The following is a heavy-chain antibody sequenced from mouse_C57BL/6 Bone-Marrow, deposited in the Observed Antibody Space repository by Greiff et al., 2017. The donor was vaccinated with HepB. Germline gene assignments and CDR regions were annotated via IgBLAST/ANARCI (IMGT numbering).Heavy chain of an antibody. CDR1: GFTFSDYG. Sequence: EVKLMESGGGLVQPGGSLKLSCAASGFTFSDYGMAWVRQAPRKGPEWVAFISNLAYSIYYADTVTGRFTISRENAKNTLYLEMSSLRSEATAMYYCAAVRRDAMDYWGQGTSVTVSS. V-gene: IGHV5-15*01. J-gene: IGHJ4*01. D-gene: IGHD1-1*01. CDR3: AAVRRDAMDY. CDR2: ISNLAYSI.